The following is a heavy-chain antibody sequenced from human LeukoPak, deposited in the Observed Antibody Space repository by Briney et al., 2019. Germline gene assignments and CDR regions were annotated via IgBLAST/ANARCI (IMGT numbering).Heavy chain of an antibody. Sequence: GGSLRLSCAASGFTFSTYIMNWVRQAPGKGLEWISFISGSSNYIYYADSVKGRFTISRDNAKNLLFLQLNRLRVEDTAIYYCAGDARGGLVSGYWGQGTLVTVSS. CDR1: GFTFSTYI. CDR3: AGDARGGLVSGY. J-gene: IGHJ4*02. CDR2: ISGSSNYI. D-gene: IGHD3/OR15-3a*01. V-gene: IGHV3-21*01.